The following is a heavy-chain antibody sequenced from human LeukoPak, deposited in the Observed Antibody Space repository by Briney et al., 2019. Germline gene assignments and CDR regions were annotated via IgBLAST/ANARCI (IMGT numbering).Heavy chain of an antibody. CDR3: AREKQSGGTPFDY. Sequence: GGSLRLSCLASGFTFTGHSMHWVRQAPGKGLEWVAVVGNDEKTKFYADSLKGRFTVSRDNSKNTVYLQMNSLRDEDTAVYYCAREKQSGGTPFDYWGQGSLVTVSS. V-gene: IGHV3-30*04. CDR1: GFTFTGHS. CDR2: VGNDEKTK. D-gene: IGHD1-26*01. J-gene: IGHJ4*02.